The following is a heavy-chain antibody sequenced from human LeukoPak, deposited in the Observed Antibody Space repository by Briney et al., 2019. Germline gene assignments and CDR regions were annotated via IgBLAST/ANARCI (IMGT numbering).Heavy chain of an antibody. CDR3: AKMKGHPLQKYYMDV. CDR2: ISGSGDNT. CDR1: GFTFSGFA. Sequence: GGSLRLSCAASGFTFSGFAMSWVRRTPGKGLEWVSGISGSGDNTLYAASVKGRFTIFGDNSKNTLYLEMNSLRAEDTAIYYCAKMKGHPLQKYYMDVWGQGTTVTVSS. V-gene: IGHV3-23*01. D-gene: IGHD2/OR15-2a*01. J-gene: IGHJ6*01.